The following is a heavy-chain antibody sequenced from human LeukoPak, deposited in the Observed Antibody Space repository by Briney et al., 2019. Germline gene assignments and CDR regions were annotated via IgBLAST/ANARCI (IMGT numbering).Heavy chain of an antibody. Sequence: ASVKVSCKASGYTFTGYYMHWVRQAPGQGLEWMGWINPNSGGTNFAQKFQGRVTVTRDTSISTASMELSRLRSDDTAVYYCARGSGGSNPRSDASWWEDTAPEYFQHWGQGTLVTVSS. CDR1: GYTFTGYY. CDR3: ARGSGGSNPRSDASWWEDTAPEYFQH. J-gene: IGHJ1*01. D-gene: IGHD1-26*01. CDR2: INPNSGGT. V-gene: IGHV1-2*02.